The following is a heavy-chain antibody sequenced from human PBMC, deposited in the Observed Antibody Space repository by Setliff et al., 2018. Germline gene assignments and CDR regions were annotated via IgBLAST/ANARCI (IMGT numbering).Heavy chain of an antibody. V-gene: IGHV4-39*01. CDR3: VRPGGTTVVARHFDY. D-gene: IGHD2-15*01. Sequence: SQTLSLTCTVSDDSFTSSRYYWGWIRQATGSGLEWIGSISYSGTPYYNASVESRVTISIDTSRNQFSLELRSVTVADTATYYCVRPGGTTVVARHFDYWGSGILVTVSS. CDR2: ISYSGTP. J-gene: IGHJ4*01. CDR1: DDSFTSSRYY.